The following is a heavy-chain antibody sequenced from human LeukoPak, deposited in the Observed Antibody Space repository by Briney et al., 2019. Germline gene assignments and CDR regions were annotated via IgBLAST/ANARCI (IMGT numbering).Heavy chain of an antibody. Sequence: SETLSLTCTVSVGSVSGYYWSWIRQPPGKGLEWIGYIYYTGSTNYNPSLKSRVTISVDTSKNQFSLKLSSVTAADTAVYYCARHQRGHSDAFDIWGQGTVVTVSS. CDR3: ARHQRGHSDAFDI. CDR1: VGSVSGYY. D-gene: IGHD4-23*01. CDR2: IYYTGST. J-gene: IGHJ3*02. V-gene: IGHV4-59*02.